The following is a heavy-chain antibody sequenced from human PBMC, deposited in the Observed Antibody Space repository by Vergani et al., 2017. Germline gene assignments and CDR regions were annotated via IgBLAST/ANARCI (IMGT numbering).Heavy chain of an antibody. CDR1: SFKLGDYG. V-gene: IGHV3-33*01. CDR3: ARVTRDTPSSLDY. Sequence: QVQLVESGGGVVQPGRSLRLSCTPSSFKLGDYGMHWVRQAPGRGLEWVSMTWYEGNNNYYADSVKGRFTISKDISKNTLYLQMNSLRGDDTAVYYCARVTRDTPSSLDYWGQGTLVTVSS. CDR2: TWYEGNNN. J-gene: IGHJ4*02. D-gene: IGHD4-17*01.